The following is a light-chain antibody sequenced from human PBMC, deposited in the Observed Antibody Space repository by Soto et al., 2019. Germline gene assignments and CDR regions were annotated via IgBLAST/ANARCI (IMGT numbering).Light chain of an antibody. CDR1: SSNIGAGYD. J-gene: IGLJ2*01. Sequence: QSVLTQPPSVSGAPGQRVTISCTGSSSNIGAGYDVHWYQQLPGKAPKVMIYEVSKRPSGVPDRFSGSKSGNTASLTVSGLQAEDEADYYCSSYAGSNTVVFGGGTQLTVL. CDR2: EVS. V-gene: IGLV1-40*01. CDR3: SSYAGSNTVV.